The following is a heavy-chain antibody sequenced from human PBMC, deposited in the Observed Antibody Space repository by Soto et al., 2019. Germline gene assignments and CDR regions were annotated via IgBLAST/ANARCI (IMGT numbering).Heavy chain of an antibody. Sequence: QLQLQESGPGLVKPSETLSLTCTVSGGSISSSGYYWGWIRQPPGKGLEWIGTIYYSGSTYYNPSLKSRVTISVATSKSQFSLKLSSVTAADPAVDYCATGHWFDPWGQGTLVTVSS. CDR1: GGSISSSGYY. V-gene: IGHV4-39*01. CDR2: IYYSGST. J-gene: IGHJ5*02. CDR3: ATGHWFDP.